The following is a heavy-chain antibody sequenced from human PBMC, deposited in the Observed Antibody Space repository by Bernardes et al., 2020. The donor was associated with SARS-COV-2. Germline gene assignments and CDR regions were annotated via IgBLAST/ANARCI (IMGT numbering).Heavy chain of an antibody. J-gene: IGHJ3*02. CDR3: ATFPVIRGVAN. Sequence: SEPLSLTCTVSGGSISTYYWSWIRQPPGKGLEWIGYIYYSGITNYNPSLKSRVTISVDTSKNQFSLKLSSVTAADTAVYYCATFPVIRGVANWGQGTMVTVSS. V-gene: IGHV4-59*08. CDR2: IYYSGIT. D-gene: IGHD3-10*01. CDR1: GGSISTYY.